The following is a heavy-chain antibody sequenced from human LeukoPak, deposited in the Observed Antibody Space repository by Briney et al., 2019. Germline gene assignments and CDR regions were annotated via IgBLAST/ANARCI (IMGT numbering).Heavy chain of an antibody. V-gene: IGHV1-69*13. Sequence: SVTVSCKATGGTYSSYAISWVRQAPGQGLEGMGGIIPIFGTANYAQKFQGRVTITADESTSTAYMELSSLRSEDTAVYYCARDTKDYGSGSYYSNSWFDPWGQGTLVTVSS. J-gene: IGHJ5*02. CDR3: ARDTKDYGSGSYYSNSWFDP. D-gene: IGHD3-10*01. CDR2: IIPIFGTA. CDR1: GGTYSSYA.